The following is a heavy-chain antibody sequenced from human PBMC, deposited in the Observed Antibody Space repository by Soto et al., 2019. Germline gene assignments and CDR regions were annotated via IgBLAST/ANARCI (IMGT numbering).Heavy chain of an antibody. CDR1: GFTFSSYN. D-gene: IGHD6-13*01. J-gene: IGHJ5*02. V-gene: IGHV3-21*06. CDR2: ITTGGEYR. Sequence: GSLRLSCVASGFTFSSYNINWVRQAPGKGLEWVAAITTGGEYRFYADSVKGRFTISRDNAKNSVYLETSSLRVEDTAVYYCARERQLVQDWFDPWGQVTQFTVSS. CDR3: ARERQLVQDWFDP.